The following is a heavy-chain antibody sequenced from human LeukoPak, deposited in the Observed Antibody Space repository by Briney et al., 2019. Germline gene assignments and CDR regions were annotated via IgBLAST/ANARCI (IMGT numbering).Heavy chain of an antibody. Sequence: PGRSLRLSCAASGFTFSSYAMHWVRQAPGKGLEWVAVISYDGSNKYYADSVKGRFTISRDNSKNTLYLQMNSLRAEDTAVYYCAISSSWSWGQGTLVTVSS. V-gene: IGHV3-30-3*01. J-gene: IGHJ5*02. CDR2: ISYDGSNK. CDR1: GFTFSSYA. CDR3: AISSSWS. D-gene: IGHD6-13*01.